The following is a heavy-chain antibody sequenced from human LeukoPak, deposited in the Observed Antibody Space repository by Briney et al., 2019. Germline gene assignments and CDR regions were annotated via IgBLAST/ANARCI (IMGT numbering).Heavy chain of an antibody. V-gene: IGHV3-9*01. CDR1: GFTFDEYA. J-gene: IGHJ4*02. D-gene: IGHD1-26*01. CDR3: TKDTVANGATSALDY. Sequence: GRSLRLSCAASGFTFDEYAMHWVRHAPGKGLEWVSGICWNSGSIGYADSVKGRFTISRDNAKNSLYLQMNSLRAEDTALYYCTKDTVANGATSALDYWGQGTLVTVSS. CDR2: ICWNSGSI.